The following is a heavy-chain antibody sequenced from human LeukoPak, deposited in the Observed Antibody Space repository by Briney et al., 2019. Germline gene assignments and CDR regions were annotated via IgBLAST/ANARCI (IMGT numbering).Heavy chain of an antibody. Sequence: TGGSLRLSCAASGFTFSSYGMHWVRQAPGKGLEWVAFIRYDGSNKYCADSVKGRFTISRDNSKNTLYLQMNSLRAEDTAVYYCAKDRTAYYFDYWGQGTLVTVSS. CDR2: IRYDGSNK. D-gene: IGHD1-14*01. J-gene: IGHJ4*02. CDR1: GFTFSSYG. V-gene: IGHV3-30*02. CDR3: AKDRTAYYFDY.